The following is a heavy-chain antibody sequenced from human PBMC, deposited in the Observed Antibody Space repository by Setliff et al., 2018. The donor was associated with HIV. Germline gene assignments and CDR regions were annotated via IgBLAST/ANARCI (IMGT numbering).Heavy chain of an antibody. CDR3: ARGRSCSSSSCYLVYYYYYGMDV. D-gene: IGHD2-2*01. Sequence: TVSLTCAVYGGSFSGYYWSWIRQPPGKGLEWIGEIIHTGSTNYNPSLKSRVTISVDTSKNQFSLRLSSVTAADTAVYYCARGRSCSSSSCYLVYYYYYGMDVWGHGSMVTVSS. V-gene: IGHV4-34*01. CDR1: GGSFSGYY. J-gene: IGHJ6*02. CDR2: IIHTGST.